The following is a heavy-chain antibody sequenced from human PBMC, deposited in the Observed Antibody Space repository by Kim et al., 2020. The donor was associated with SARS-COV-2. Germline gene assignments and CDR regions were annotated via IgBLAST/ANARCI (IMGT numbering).Heavy chain of an antibody. J-gene: IGHJ4*02. Sequence: GESLKISCKGSGYSFTSYWIGWVRQMPGKGLEWMGIIYPGDSDTRYNPSFQGQVTISADMSISTAYLQWSSLKPRDTAMYYCARHFERDTANDYWGQGTLVTVSS. CDR1: GYSFTSYW. D-gene: IGHD5-18*01. V-gene: IGHV5-51*01. CDR2: IYPGDSDT. CDR3: ARHFERDTANDY.